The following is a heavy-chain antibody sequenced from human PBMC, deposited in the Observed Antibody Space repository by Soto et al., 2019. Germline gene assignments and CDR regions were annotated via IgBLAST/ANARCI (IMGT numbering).Heavy chain of an antibody. CDR2: ISTGGSDN. J-gene: IGHJ4*02. D-gene: IGHD3-10*01. CDR3: AVEYGHGSYFDY. V-gene: IGHV3-48*03. CDR1: GFRFSTYN. Sequence: GGSVRLSCAASGFRFSTYNMNWVRQAPGKGLESISWISTGGSDNWHADSVRGRFTISRDDAKNSLYLQMSSLRAEDTAVYYCAVEYGHGSYFDYWGQGTQVTVSS.